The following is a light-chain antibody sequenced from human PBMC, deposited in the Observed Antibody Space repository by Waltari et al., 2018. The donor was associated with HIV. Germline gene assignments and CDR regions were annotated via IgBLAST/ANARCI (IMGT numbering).Light chain of an antibody. V-gene: IGKV3-15*01. Sequence: EIVMTQSPATLSVSPGERVTLSCRASQSVGSNLAWYQQRPGQAPRLLIYGASTRATGIPARFCGSGSGTEFTLTISSLQSEDFAVYYCQQYDIWPPAETFGQGTKVEIK. J-gene: IGKJ1*01. CDR1: QSVGSN. CDR2: GAS. CDR3: QQYDIWPPAET.